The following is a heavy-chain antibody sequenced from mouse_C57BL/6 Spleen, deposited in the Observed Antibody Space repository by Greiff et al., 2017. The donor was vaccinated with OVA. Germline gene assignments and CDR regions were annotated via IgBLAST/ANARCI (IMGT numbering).Heavy chain of an antibody. D-gene: IGHD4-1*01. V-gene: IGHV1-69*01. J-gene: IGHJ1*03. CDR3: ARGNWERYFDV. CDR1: GYTFTSYW. Sequence: VQLQQPGAELVMPGASVKLSCKASGYTFTSYWMHWVKQRPGQGLEWIGEIDPSDSYTNYNQKFKGKSTLTVDKSSSTAYMQLSSLTSEDPAVYYCARGNWERYFDVWGTGTTVTVSS. CDR2: IDPSDSYT.